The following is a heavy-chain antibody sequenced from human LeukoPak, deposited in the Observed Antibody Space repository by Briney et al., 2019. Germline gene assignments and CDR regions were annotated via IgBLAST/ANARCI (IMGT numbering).Heavy chain of an antibody. D-gene: IGHD3-22*01. Sequence: GGSLRLSCAASGFTFSSYSMNWVRQAPGKGLEWVSYISSSSSTIYYADSVKGRFTISRDNAKNSLYLQMNSLRAEDTAVYYCAKDISFHYYDSSGYPDYWGQGTLVTVSS. J-gene: IGHJ4*02. V-gene: IGHV3-48*01. CDR1: GFTFSSYS. CDR3: AKDISFHYYDSSGYPDY. CDR2: ISSSSSTI.